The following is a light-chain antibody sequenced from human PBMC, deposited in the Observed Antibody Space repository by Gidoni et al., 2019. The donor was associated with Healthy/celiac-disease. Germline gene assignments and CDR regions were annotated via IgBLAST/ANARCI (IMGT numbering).Light chain of an antibody. CDR2: KNN. J-gene: IGLJ2*01. Sequence: QSVLTQPPAASGTPGQRATISCSGSSSNIGSNYVYWYQQLPGTAPKLLIYKNNQRPSGVPDRFSGSKSGTSASLVISGLRSEDEADYYCAAWNDSLSVLFGGGTKLTVL. CDR1: SSNIGSNY. CDR3: AAWNDSLSVL. V-gene: IGLV1-47*01.